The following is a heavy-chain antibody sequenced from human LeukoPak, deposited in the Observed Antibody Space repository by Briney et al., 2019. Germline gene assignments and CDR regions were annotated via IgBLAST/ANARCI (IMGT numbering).Heavy chain of an antibody. Sequence: GESLRLSCAPSGITFSNYSMNWVRQAPGKGLEWVSYISSSGRTIYYADSVKGRFTISRDNAKNSLYLQMNSLRAEDTAVYYCMRGSGYSYGYRPPFYYYMDVWGKGTTVTVSS. J-gene: IGHJ6*03. CDR2: ISSSGRTI. CDR1: GITFSNYS. V-gene: IGHV3-48*01. D-gene: IGHD5-18*01. CDR3: MRGSGYSYGYRPPFYYYMDV.